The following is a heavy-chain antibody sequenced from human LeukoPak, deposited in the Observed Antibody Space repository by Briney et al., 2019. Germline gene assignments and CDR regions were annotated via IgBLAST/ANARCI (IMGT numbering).Heavy chain of an antibody. CDR3: AKLVGYSYGYFDY. V-gene: IGHV3-23*01. CDR1: GFTFSSYA. Sequence: GGSLRLSCAASGFTFSSYAMSWGRQAPGKGLEWVSAMSGSGGRTYYADSVKGRFTISRDNSKNTLYLQMNSLRAEDTAVYYWAKLVGYSYGYFDYWGRGTVVTVSS. J-gene: IGHJ4*02. CDR2: MSGSGGRT. D-gene: IGHD5-18*01.